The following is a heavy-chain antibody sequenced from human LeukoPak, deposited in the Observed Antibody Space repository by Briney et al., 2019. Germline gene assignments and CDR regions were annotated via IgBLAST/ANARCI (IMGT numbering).Heavy chain of an antibody. CDR3: ASTSGDSSGYYYPYYFDY. D-gene: IGHD3-22*01. V-gene: IGHV4-4*07. CDR1: GGSISSYY. J-gene: IGHJ4*02. Sequence: SETLSLTCTVSGGSISSYYWSWIRQPAGKGLEWIGRIYTSGSTNYNPSLKSRVTMSVDTSKNQFSPKLRSVTAADTAVYYCASTSGDSSGYYYPYYFDYWGQGTLVTVSS. CDR2: IYTSGST.